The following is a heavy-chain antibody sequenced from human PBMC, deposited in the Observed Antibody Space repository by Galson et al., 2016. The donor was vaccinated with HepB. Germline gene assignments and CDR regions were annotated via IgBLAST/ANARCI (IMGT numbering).Heavy chain of an antibody. J-gene: IGHJ5*02. V-gene: IGHV1-3*01. CDR1: GYILSNFP. D-gene: IGHD3-3*01. CDR3: ARAPGRRTVRRKGLRLKEEWGESTPINRFDP. CDR2: INGGNGDT. Sequence: SVKVSCKASGYILSNFPMHWVRQAPGQRLEWMGRINGGNGDTRYSQKFQGRITITRDTSATTVYLELSSLTSEDTAVYYCARAPGRRTVRRKGLRLKEEWGESTPINRFDPWGQGTLVTVSS.